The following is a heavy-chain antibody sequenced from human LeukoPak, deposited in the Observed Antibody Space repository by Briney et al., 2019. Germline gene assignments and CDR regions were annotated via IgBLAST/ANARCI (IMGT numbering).Heavy chain of an antibody. CDR2: ISRSGSST. V-gene: IGHV3-48*03. CDR1: GFTLSSYE. CDR3: ARGTTINNFDY. Sequence: PGGSLRLSCAASGFTLSSYEMNWVRQAPGKGLEWVSYISRSGSSTHYVDSVKGRLTISRDNAKDLLYLQMNSLRAEDTAVYYCARGTTINNFDYWGQGTLVTVSS. J-gene: IGHJ4*02. D-gene: IGHD5-12*01.